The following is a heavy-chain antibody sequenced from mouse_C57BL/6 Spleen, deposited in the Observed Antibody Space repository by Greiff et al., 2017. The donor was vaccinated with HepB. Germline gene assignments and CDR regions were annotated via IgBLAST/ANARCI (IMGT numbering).Heavy chain of an antibody. CDR2: ISSGGDYI. Sequence: EVKLMESGEGLVKPGGSLKLSCAASGFTFSSYAMSWVRQTPEKRLEWVAYISSGGDYIYYADTVKGRFTISRDNARNTLYLQMSSLKSEDTAMYYCTREGGTGTTNFDDWGQGTTLTVSS. CDR1: GFTFSSYA. CDR3: TREGGTGTTNFDD. D-gene: IGHD4-1*01. V-gene: IGHV5-9-1*02. J-gene: IGHJ2*01.